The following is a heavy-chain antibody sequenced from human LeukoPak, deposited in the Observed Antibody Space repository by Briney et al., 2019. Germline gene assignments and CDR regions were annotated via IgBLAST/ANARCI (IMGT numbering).Heavy chain of an antibody. CDR1: GYTFTGYY. CDR2: INPNSGGT. CDR3: ARTERWLQNGLDY. V-gene: IGHV1-2*02. J-gene: IGHJ4*02. D-gene: IGHD5-24*01. Sequence: ASVKVSCKASGYTFTGYYMHWVRQAPGQGLEWMGWINPNSGGTNYAQKFQGRVTMTRDTSISTAYMELSRLRSDDTAVYYCARTERWLQNGLDYWGRGTLVTVSS.